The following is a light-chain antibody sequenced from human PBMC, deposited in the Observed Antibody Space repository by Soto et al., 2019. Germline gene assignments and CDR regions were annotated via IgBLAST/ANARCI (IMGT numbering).Light chain of an antibody. CDR1: QGIRND. CDR3: LQAYNYPRT. V-gene: IGKV1-6*01. J-gene: IGKJ1*01. CDR2: AAS. Sequence: AVQMTQSPSSLSASVGDIVTITCRASQGIRNDLAWYQRKPGRAPRLLIFAASTLQSGVPSRFSGSGAGTDFTLTISSLQPEDFATYYCLQAYNYPRTFGQGTKV.